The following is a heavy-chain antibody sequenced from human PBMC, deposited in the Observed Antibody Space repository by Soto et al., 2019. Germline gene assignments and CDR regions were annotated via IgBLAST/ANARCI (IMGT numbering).Heavy chain of an antibody. Sequence: QVQLQESGPRLVEASQTLSLTCTVSNASITSSGYYWSWVRQPPGKRLEWIGYIYHSGSTFYSPSLQSRLTMSVDTSKNQFSLTVRSVTAADTAVYHWARMSGTYYVPDYWGQGTLVTVSS. D-gene: IGHD1-26*01. CDR1: NASITSSGYY. CDR3: ARMSGTYYVPDY. V-gene: IGHV4-31*03. J-gene: IGHJ4*02. CDR2: IYHSGST.